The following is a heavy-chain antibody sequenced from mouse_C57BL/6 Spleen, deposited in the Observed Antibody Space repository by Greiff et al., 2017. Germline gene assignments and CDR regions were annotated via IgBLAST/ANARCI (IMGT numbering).Heavy chain of an antibody. CDR2: IYPRSGNT. CDR3: ARDYYCSSYYWYFDV. D-gene: IGHD1-1*01. J-gene: IGHJ1*03. CDR1: GYTFTSYG. V-gene: IGHV1-81*01. Sequence: VQLQQSGAELARPGASVKLSCKASGYTFTSYGISWVKQRTGQGLEWIGEIYPRSGNTYYNEKFKGKATLTADKSSSTAYMELRSLTSEDSAVYFCARDYYCSSYYWYFDVWGTGTTVTVSS.